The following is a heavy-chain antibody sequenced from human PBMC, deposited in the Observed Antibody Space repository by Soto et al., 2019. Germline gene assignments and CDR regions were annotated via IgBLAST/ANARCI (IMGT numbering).Heavy chain of an antibody. J-gene: IGHJ5*02. D-gene: IGHD1-26*01. CDR2: INPGDSEP. Sequence: GESLNIYFKGSGYRFTRYLIGLVPQNPGKGLEWMWIINPGDSEPIYSPSFQGQLTFSVGWRSGTPSLQWDKLKASDTAMYYCERRHIGSYFDVYNWFDLWGQGTLVTVSS. V-gene: IGHV5-51*01. CDR3: ERRHIGSYFDVYNWFDL. CDR1: GYRFTRYL.